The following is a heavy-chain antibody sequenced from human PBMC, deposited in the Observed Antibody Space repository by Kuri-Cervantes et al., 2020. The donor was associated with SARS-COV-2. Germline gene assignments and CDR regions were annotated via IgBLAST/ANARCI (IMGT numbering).Heavy chain of an antibody. D-gene: IGHD3-22*01. J-gene: IGHJ4*02. CDR2: INSDGSSR. V-gene: IGHV3-74*01. CDR1: GFTFSTYW. CDR3: ARDPITMRVLDY. Sequence: GESLKISCAASGFTFSTYWMHWVRQAPGKGLVWVSRINSDGSSRSYADSVKGRCTISRDNAKNTLFLQMNSLRAEDTAVYYCARDPITMRVLDYWGQGTLVTVSS.